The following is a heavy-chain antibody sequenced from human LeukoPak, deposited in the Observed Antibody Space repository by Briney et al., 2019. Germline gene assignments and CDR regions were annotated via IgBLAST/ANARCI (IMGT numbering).Heavy chain of an antibody. CDR2: IRYDGSNK. D-gene: IGHD3-10*01. J-gene: IGHJ5*02. CDR1: GFTFSGSA. CDR3: AKDPFSYGSGRTPNWFDP. V-gene: IGHV3-30*02. Sequence: GGSLRLSCAASGFTFSGSALHWVRQAPGKGLEWVAFIRYDGSNKYYADSVEGRFTISRDNSKNTLYLQMNSLRAEDTAVYYCAKDPFSYGSGRTPNWFDPWGQGTLVTVSS.